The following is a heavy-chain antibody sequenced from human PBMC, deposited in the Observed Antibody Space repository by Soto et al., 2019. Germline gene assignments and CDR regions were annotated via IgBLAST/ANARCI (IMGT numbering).Heavy chain of an antibody. CDR1: GDSINNYF. V-gene: IGHV4-59*01. D-gene: IGHD5-18*01. CDR2: ISYSGST. J-gene: IGHJ6*03. Sequence: PSETLSLTCTISGDSINNYFWNWIRQSPGKGLEWIGYISYSGSTSYNPSLQSRVTISSDTSKNQFSLELSSVTAADTAVYYCARARQRDTGRGLDVWGKGTTVTVS. CDR3: ARARQRDTGRGLDV.